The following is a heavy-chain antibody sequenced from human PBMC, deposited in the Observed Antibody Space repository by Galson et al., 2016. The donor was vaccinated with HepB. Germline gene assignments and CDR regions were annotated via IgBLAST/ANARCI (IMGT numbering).Heavy chain of an antibody. CDR1: GFTFSSYG. CDR2: ISSEGRHK. D-gene: IGHD2-2*01. CDR3: AREVGYCTSTSCEGHMDV. Sequence: SLRLSCAASGFTFSSYGMHWVRQAPGKGLEWVAVISSEGRHKYYADSVKGRFAISRDNSKNSLYLQMNSLRAEDTAVYYCAREVGYCTSTSCEGHMDVWGKGTMVTVSS. J-gene: IGHJ6*03. V-gene: IGHV3-30*03.